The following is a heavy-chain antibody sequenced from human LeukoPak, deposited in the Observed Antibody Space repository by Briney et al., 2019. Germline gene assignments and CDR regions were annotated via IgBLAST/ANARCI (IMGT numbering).Heavy chain of an antibody. D-gene: IGHD6-25*01. CDR1: GFTFSSYA. CDR2: ISSSSSYI. J-gene: IGHJ3*02. V-gene: IGHV3-21*01. Sequence: GGSLRLSCAASGFTFSSYAMSWVRQAPGKGLEWVSSISSSSSYIYYADSVKGRFTISRDNAKNSLYLQMNSLRAEDTAVYYCARDKQAATHDAFDIWGQGTMVTVSS. CDR3: ARDKQAATHDAFDI.